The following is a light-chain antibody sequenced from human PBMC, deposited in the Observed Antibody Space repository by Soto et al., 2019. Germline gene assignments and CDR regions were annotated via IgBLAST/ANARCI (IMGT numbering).Light chain of an antibody. Sequence: DIQMTQSPSSLSASEGDRVTITCQASQDINNYLNWYQQKPGKAPKLLIYDASNLETGVPSRFSGSGAGTDFTFTISSLQPEDIATYYCQQFDNLPPYTFGQGTKLEIK. V-gene: IGKV1-33*01. CDR2: DAS. J-gene: IGKJ2*01. CDR3: QQFDNLPPYT. CDR1: QDINNY.